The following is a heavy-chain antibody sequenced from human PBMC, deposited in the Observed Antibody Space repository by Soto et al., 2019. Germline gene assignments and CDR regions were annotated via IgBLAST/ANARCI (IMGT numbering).Heavy chain of an antibody. J-gene: IGHJ6*02. D-gene: IGHD1-26*01. CDR2: IYYSGST. V-gene: IGHV4-31*03. CDR3: AREAGLLSPHYYGMDV. CDR1: GGSISSGGYY. Sequence: QVQLQESGPGLVKPSQTLSLTCTVSGGSISSGGYYWSWIRQHPGKGLEWIGYIYYSGSTYYNPSLKSRVTISVDTSKNQFSLKLSSVTAADTAVYYCAREAGLLSPHYYGMDVWGQGTTVTVSS.